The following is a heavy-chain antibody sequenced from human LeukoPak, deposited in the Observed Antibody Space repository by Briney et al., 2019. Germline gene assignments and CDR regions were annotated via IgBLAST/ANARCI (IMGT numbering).Heavy chain of an antibody. CDR2: INSDSRDT. V-gene: IGHV3-74*03. Sequence: GGSLRLSCAASGFTFSNYYVHWVRQPPGKGLVWVSRINSDSRDTTYVDSVKGRFTISRDNAKSSLYLQMNSLRAEDTAFYYCVRIIGDTSHWGPGTLVTVSS. D-gene: IGHD3-10*01. CDR1: GFTFSNYY. CDR3: VRIIGDTSH. J-gene: IGHJ4*02.